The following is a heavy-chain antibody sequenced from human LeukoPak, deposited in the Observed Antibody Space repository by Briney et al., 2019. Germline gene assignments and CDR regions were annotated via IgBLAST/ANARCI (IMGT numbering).Heavy chain of an antibody. J-gene: IGHJ5*02. CDR3: AGGIQLNWFDP. D-gene: IGHD5-18*01. V-gene: IGHV4-30-4*01. CDR2: IYYSGST. Sequence: SETLSLTCTVSGGSISSGDYYWIWIRQPPGKGLEWIGYIYYSGSTYYNPSLKSRVTISVDTSKNQFSLKLSSVTAADTAVYYCAGGIQLNWFDPWGQGTLITVSS. CDR1: GGSISSGDYY.